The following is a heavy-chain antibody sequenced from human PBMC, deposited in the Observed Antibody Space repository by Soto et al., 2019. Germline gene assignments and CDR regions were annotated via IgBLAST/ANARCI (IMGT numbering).Heavy chain of an antibody. V-gene: IGHV1-46*01. J-gene: IGHJ4*02. CDR3: ARGGEVGPRGDY. CDR2: INLSGGGT. D-gene: IGHD1-26*01. Sequence: QVQLVQSGAEVKKPGASVKVSCKASGYTFSSYYMHWVRQAPGQGLEWMGIINLSGGGTSYAQKFQCRVTMTRDTSTSTVYMELSSLRDEDTAVYYGARGGEVGPRGDYWGQGTMVIVSS. CDR1: GYTFSSYY.